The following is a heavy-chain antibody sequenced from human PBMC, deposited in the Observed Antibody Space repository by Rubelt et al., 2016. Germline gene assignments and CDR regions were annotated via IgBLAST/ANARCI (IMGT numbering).Heavy chain of an antibody. Sequence: QVQLQESGPGLVKPSETLSLTCAVYGGSFSGYYWSWIRQPPGKGLEWIGEINHSGSTNYNPSLKSRVTISVDTSKNQFSLKLSSVTAADTAVYYCARDYGGCSSTSCYSRWFDPWGQGTLVTVSS. J-gene: IGHJ5*02. CDR1: GGSFSGYY. V-gene: IGHV4-34*10. D-gene: IGHD2-2*01. CDR2: INHSGST. CDR3: ARDYGGCSSTSCYSRWFDP.